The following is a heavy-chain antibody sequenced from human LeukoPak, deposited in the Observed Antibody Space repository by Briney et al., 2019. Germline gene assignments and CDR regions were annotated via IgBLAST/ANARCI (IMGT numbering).Heavy chain of an antibody. V-gene: IGHV4-4*07. D-gene: IGHD3-10*01. Sequence: SETLSLTCTVSGGSISSYFWSWIRQPAGKGLEWIGRIYTSGNTKYNPSLKSRVTISADTSKNQFSLKLNSVTAADTAVYYCARLNYYFYGTDVWGPGTTVTVSS. CDR2: IYTSGNT. CDR1: GGSISSYF. J-gene: IGHJ6*02. CDR3: ARLNYYFYGTDV.